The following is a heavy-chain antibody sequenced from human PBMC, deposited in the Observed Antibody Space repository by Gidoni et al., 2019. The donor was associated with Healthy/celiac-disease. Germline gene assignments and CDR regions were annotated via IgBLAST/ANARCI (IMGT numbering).Heavy chain of an antibody. CDR1: GFTVSSNY. V-gene: IGHV3-53*01. CDR3: ARRFKRWDSSSPHWYFDL. J-gene: IGHJ2*01. Sequence: EVQLVESGGGLIQPGGSLRLSCAASGFTVSSNYMSWVRQAPGKGLEWVSVIYSGGSTYYADSVKGRFTISRDNSKNTLYLQMNSLRAEDTAVYYCARRFKRWDSSSPHWYFDLWGRGTLVTVSS. CDR2: IYSGGST. D-gene: IGHD6-6*01.